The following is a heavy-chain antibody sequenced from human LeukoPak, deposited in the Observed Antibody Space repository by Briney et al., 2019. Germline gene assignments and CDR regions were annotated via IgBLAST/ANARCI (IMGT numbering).Heavy chain of an antibody. J-gene: IGHJ4*02. D-gene: IGHD3-3*01. Sequence: GGSLRLSCAASGFIFSDYAIHWFRQAPGKGLEYISGISSDGSGTYYANSVRGRFTISRDNSKNTLYLQMGSLRTEDMAVYYCARATTFSNFWSSYFDYWGQGTLVTVSS. CDR1: GFIFSDYA. CDR3: ARATTFSNFWSSYFDY. CDR2: ISSDGSGT. V-gene: IGHV3-64*01.